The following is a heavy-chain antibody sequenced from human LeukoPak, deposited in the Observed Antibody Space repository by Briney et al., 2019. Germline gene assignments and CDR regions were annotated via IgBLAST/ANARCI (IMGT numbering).Heavy chain of an antibody. Sequence: HPGGSLRLSCAASGFTFSSYGMHWVRQAPGKGLEWVAVISYDGSNKYYADSVKGRFTISRDNSKNTLYLQMNSLRAEDTAVYYCAKEGWDCTGGVCFGDFFDYWGQGTLVTVSS. D-gene: IGHD2-8*02. CDR2: ISYDGSNK. CDR3: AKEGWDCTGGVCFGDFFDY. J-gene: IGHJ4*02. CDR1: GFTFSSYG. V-gene: IGHV3-30*18.